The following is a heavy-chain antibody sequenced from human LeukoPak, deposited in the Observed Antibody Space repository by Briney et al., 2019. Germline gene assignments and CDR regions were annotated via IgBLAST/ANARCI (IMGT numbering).Heavy chain of an antibody. CDR2: VSNSGST. CDR3: ALAARRSASFDY. V-gene: IGHV4-59*01. Sequence: SETLSLTCTVPGGSISTYFCTWIRQPPGKGLGWIGYVSNSGSTNYNPSLKSRVTISVDTSKNQFSLKLNSLTPADTAVYYCALAARRSASFDYWGQGTLVTVSS. CDR1: GGSISTYF. J-gene: IGHJ4*02. D-gene: IGHD6-6*01.